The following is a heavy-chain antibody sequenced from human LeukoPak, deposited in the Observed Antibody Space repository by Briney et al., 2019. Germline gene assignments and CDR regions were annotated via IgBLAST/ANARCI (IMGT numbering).Heavy chain of an antibody. D-gene: IGHD4-17*01. CDR3: ARDGGTTGLVSFDY. J-gene: IGHJ4*02. CDR2: IYHSGST. CDR1: GGSISSSNW. Sequence: PSETLSLTCAVSGGSISSSNWWSWVRQPPGKGLEWIGEIYHSGSTNYNPSLKSRVTISVDTSKNQFSLKLSSVTAADTAVYYCARDGGTTGLVSFDYWGQGTLVTVSS. V-gene: IGHV4-4*02.